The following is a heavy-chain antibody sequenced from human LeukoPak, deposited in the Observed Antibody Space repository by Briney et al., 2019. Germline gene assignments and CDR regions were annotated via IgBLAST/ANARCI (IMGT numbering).Heavy chain of an antibody. Sequence: PGRSLRLSCAASGFTLTNNGFHWVRQAPGKGLEWVAAIWSDGSKKYYADSVKGRFTISKDNSKNTLYLQMNSLRAEDTAVYYCARDLSYTSLDYGGQGTLVTVST. CDR1: GFTLTNNG. CDR2: IWSDGSKK. J-gene: IGHJ4*02. CDR3: ARDLSYTSLDY. V-gene: IGHV3-33*01. D-gene: IGHD4-11*01.